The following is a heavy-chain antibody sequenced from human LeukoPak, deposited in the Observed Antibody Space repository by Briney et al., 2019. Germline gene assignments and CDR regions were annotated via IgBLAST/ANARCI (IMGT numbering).Heavy chain of an antibody. V-gene: IGHV1-3*03. CDR3: ARESGKYYYDSSGYLAY. CDR2: INAGNGNT. CDR1: GYTFTSYA. D-gene: IGHD3-22*01. Sequence: ASVKVSCKASGYTFTSYAMHWVRQAPGQRLEWMGWINAGNGNTKYSQEFQGRVTITRDTSASTAYMELSSLRFEDMAVYYCARESGKYYYDSSGYLAYWGQGTLVTVSS. J-gene: IGHJ4*02.